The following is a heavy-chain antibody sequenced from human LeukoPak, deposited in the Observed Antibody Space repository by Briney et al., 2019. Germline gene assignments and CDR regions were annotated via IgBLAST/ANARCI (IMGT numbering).Heavy chain of an antibody. Sequence: SETLSLTCAVYGGSFSGYYWSWIRQPPGKGLEWIGEINHSAGTNYNPSLKSRVTISVDTSKNQFSLKLSSVTAADTAVYYCARSDYYDSSVPGYWGQGTLVTVSS. J-gene: IGHJ4*02. CDR3: ARSDYYDSSVPGY. V-gene: IGHV4-34*01. D-gene: IGHD3-22*01. CDR1: GGSFSGYY. CDR2: INHSAGT.